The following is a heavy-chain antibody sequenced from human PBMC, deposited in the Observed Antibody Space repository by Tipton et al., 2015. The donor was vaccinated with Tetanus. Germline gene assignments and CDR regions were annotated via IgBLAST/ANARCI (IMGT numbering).Heavy chain of an antibody. CDR2: IKQDGSET. D-gene: IGHD3-22*01. CDR3: ARDPPAYYYDSRGAH. V-gene: IGHV3-7*01. J-gene: IGHJ4*02. CDR1: GFTFSSYW. Sequence: SLRLSCAASGFTFSSYWMSWVRQAPGKGLEWVANIKQDGSETYYADSVKGRFTISRDNAKNSLYLQMNSLRAEDTAVYYCARDPPAYYYDSRGAHWGQGTLVTVSS.